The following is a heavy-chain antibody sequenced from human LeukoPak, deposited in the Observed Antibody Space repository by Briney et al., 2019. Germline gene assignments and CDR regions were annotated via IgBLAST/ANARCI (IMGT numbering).Heavy chain of an antibody. J-gene: IGHJ3*02. CDR2: IYSAGTT. Sequence: LSGGSLRLSCTASGFTVGSRFMSWVRQAPGKGLEWVSLIYSAGTTYYADSVKDRFTISRDNSKNTLYLQMNILRVEDTAVYYCTSSPRPYYDSSGYYWFGEDAFDIWGQGTMVTVSS. D-gene: IGHD3-22*01. CDR3: TSSPRPYYDSSGYYWFGEDAFDI. V-gene: IGHV3-66*01. CDR1: GFTVGSRF.